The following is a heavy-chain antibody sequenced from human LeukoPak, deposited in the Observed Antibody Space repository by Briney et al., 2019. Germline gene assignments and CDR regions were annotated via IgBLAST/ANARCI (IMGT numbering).Heavy chain of an antibody. J-gene: IGHJ4*02. Sequence: GGSLRLSCAASGFRFMNYAMTWVRQAPGKGLEWVSTIPASGGTTYYADSVKGRFTISRDNSKNTLYLQMNSLRADDTAVYYCAKARVSSGRHFDYWGQGTLVTVSS. D-gene: IGHD6-19*01. CDR1: GFRFMNYA. CDR3: AKARVSSGRHFDY. CDR2: IPASGGTT. V-gene: IGHV3-23*01.